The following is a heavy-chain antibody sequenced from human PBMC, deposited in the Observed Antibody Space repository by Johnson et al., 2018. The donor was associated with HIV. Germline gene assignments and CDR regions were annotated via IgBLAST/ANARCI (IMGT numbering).Heavy chain of an antibody. Sequence: VQLVESGGGLVQPGGSLRLSCAASGFTFSSYDMHWVRQGTGKGLEWVSVIGTAGDTYYAGSVKGRFTISRDNAKNSLYMQMNSLRAEDTALYFCARVVRYTRGSDTFDIWGQGTMVTVSS. V-gene: IGHV3-13*01. CDR2: IGTAGDT. CDR1: GFTFSSYD. CDR3: ARVVRYTRGSDTFDI. J-gene: IGHJ3*02. D-gene: IGHD6-19*01.